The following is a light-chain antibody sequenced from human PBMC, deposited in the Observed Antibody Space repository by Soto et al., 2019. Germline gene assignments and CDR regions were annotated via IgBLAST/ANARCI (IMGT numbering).Light chain of an antibody. CDR3: QQGHNWPLT. Sequence: EIVMTQSPATLSVSPGERATLSCRASQSISTELAWYQQKPVQPPRLLIYSASTRATGVPARFTGSGSGSEFTLTISGLQSEDFAVYYCQQGHNWPLTFGQGTRLE. J-gene: IGKJ2*01. CDR1: QSISTE. CDR2: SAS. V-gene: IGKV3-15*01.